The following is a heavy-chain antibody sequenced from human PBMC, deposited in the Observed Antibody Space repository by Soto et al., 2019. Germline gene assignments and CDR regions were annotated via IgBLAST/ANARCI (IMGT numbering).Heavy chain of an antibody. J-gene: IGHJ4*01. D-gene: IGHD6-19*01. Sequence: GGSLRLSCVASGFFFRDFGMHWVRQAPGKGLEWVSVIWYDGSNTYQGESVKGRFTMSRDISKNTLYLQMDSLRPEDTAVYYCAIAMAGKWHPFAYWGNGTLVTVSS. V-gene: IGHV3-33*01. CDR1: GFFFRDFG. CDR2: IWYDGSNT. CDR3: AIAMAGKWHPFAY.